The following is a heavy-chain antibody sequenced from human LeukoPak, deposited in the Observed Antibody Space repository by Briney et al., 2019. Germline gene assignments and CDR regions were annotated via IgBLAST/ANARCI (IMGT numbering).Heavy chain of an antibody. CDR2: IGYSAGDT. J-gene: IGHJ6*02. V-gene: IGHV3-23*01. CDR1: GFTVSSYA. Sequence: GGYLTRYGAASGFTVSSYAMTWVRQAPGNGLEWVSAIGYSAGDTSYADSVKGRFTISRDNSMNTLYLQMSSLEADDTALYYCGKKVDGHHHDVDGWGQ. D-gene: IGHD5-24*01. CDR3: GKKVDGHHHDVDG.